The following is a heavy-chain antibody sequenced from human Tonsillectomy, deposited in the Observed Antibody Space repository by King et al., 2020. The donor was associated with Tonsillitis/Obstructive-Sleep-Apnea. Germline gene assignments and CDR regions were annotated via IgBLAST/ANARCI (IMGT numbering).Heavy chain of an antibody. J-gene: IGHJ5*02. D-gene: IGHD6-19*01. Sequence: QLVQSGGGLVQPGGSLRLSRAASGFTFSSYEMNWVRQAPGKGLEWVSYISSSGSTIYYADSVKGRFTISRDNAKNSLYLQMNSLRAEDTAVYYCARGVVLYSSGWPNWFDPWGQGTLVTVSS. CDR2: ISSSGSTI. CDR1: GFTFSSYE. V-gene: IGHV3-48*03. CDR3: ARGVVLYSSGWPNWFDP.